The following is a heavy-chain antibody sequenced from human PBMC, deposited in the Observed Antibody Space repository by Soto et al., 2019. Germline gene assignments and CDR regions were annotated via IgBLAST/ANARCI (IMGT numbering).Heavy chain of an antibody. CDR1: GFTFSSYS. V-gene: IGHV3-21*01. CDR2: ISSSRSYI. J-gene: IGHJ2*01. D-gene: IGHD3-10*01. Sequence: EVQLVESGGGLVKPGGSLRLSCAASGFTFSSYSMNWVRQAPGKGLEWVSSISSSRSYIYYAASVRGRFTISRDDAKNSLYLQMNSLRAEDTAVYYCARDPSMVRGENWYFDLWGRGTLVTVSS. CDR3: ARDPSMVRGENWYFDL.